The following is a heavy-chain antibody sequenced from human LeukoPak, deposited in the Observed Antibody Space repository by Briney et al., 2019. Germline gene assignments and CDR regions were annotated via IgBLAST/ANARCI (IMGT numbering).Heavy chain of an antibody. CDR3: ARASFNVVFGNWFDP. D-gene: IGHD2-8*01. V-gene: IGHV4-39*01. J-gene: IGHJ5*02. CDR1: SGSIGSSSNY. Sequence: SETLSLTCTVSSGSIGSSSNYWGWIRQAPGKGLEWIGNVYYSGSTFYNPSLKSRVTISVDTSKNQFSLKRRSVTAADTAIYYCARASFNVVFGNWFDPWGQGTLVTVSS. CDR2: VYYSGST.